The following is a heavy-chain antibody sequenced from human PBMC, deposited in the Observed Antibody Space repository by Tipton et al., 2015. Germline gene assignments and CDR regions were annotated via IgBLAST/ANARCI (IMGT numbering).Heavy chain of an antibody. J-gene: IGHJ1*01. Sequence: SLRLSCAVSGFTVSSNYMSWVRQAPGKGLEWVSVIYSGGTTYHADSMKGRFTMSRDDSKNTLYLDMNNMRAEDTAVYYCARLRSGGQRYFQHWGQGTLVTVSS. V-gene: IGHV3-53*01. D-gene: IGHD3-3*01. CDR1: GFTVSSNY. CDR3: ARLRSGGQRYFQH. CDR2: IYSGGTT.